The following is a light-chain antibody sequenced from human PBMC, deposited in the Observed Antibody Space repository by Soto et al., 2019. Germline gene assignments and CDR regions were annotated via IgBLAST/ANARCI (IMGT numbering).Light chain of an antibody. J-gene: IGKJ1*01. CDR2: AAS. Sequence: AIQMTQSPSSLSASVGDRVTITCRASQDFRNDLGWYQVKPGKAPKVLIYAASSLQMGVPPRFSGSGSGTDFTLTISSLQPEDFATYYCLQDYNYPRTFGQGTKVEI. V-gene: IGKV1-6*01. CDR1: QDFRND. CDR3: LQDYNYPRT.